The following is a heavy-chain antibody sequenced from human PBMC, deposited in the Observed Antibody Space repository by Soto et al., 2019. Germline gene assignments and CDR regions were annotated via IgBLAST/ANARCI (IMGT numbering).Heavy chain of an antibody. CDR3: ARQPTTGDTDLWFDP. Sequence: SETLSLTCNVSGASISSGGFHWDWIRQPPGKGLEWIGSVSYSGRSDYNPSLTSRLTVSVDTSKNQFSLKLRSVTAADTAVYYCARQPTTGDTDLWFDPWGQGTLVTVSS. V-gene: IGHV4-39*01. CDR1: GASISSGGFH. D-gene: IGHD2-21*01. CDR2: VSYSGRS. J-gene: IGHJ5*02.